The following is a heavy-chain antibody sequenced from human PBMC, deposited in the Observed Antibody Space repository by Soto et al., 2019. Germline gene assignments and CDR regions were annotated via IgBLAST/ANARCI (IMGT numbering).Heavy chain of an antibody. V-gene: IGHV1-18*01. Sequence: QVQLVQSGAEVKKPGASVKVSCKASGYTFTSYGISWVRQAPGQGLEWMGWISAYNGNTNYAQKLQGRVTMTTDTSASTAYMELRSLRSDDTAVYYCASGPGYYGSGSYFADYYYYGMDVWGQGTTVTVSS. CDR1: GYTFTSYG. J-gene: IGHJ6*02. CDR3: ASGPGYYGSGSYFADYYYYGMDV. D-gene: IGHD3-10*01. CDR2: ISAYNGNT.